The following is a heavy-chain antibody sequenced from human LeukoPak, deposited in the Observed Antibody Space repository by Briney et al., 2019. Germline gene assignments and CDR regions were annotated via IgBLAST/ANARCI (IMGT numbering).Heavy chain of an antibody. V-gene: IGHV3-9*01. CDR2: ISWNSGSI. Sequence: PGGSLRLSCAASGFTFDDYAMHWVRHAPGKGLEWVSGISWNSGSIVYADSVKGRFTISRDNAKNSLYLQMNSLRAEDTAVYYCARVSGSGSGQHWGQGTLVTVSS. J-gene: IGHJ1*01. CDR3: ARVSGSGSGQH. CDR1: GFTFDDYA. D-gene: IGHD6-19*01.